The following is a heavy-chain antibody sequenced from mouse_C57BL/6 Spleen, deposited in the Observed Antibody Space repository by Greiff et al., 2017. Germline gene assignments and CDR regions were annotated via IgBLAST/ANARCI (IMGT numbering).Heavy chain of an antibody. J-gene: IGHJ4*01. CDR3: ARAGSRGYYAMDY. D-gene: IGHD1-1*01. V-gene: IGHV1-19*01. CDR2: INPYNGGT. Sequence: VQLQQSGPVLVKPGASVKMSCKASGYTFTDYYMNWVKQSHGKSLEWIGVINPYNGGTSYNQKFKGKATLTVDKSSSTAYMELNSLTSEDSAVYYCARAGSRGYYAMDYWGQGTSITVSS. CDR1: GYTFTDYY.